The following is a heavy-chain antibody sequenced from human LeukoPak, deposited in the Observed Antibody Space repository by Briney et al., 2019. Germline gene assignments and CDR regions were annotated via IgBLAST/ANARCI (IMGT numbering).Heavy chain of an antibody. Sequence: SETLSLTCTMSGDSVSSYYWNWIRQPPGKGLEWIGRIYTSGSTNYNPSLKSRVTISVDTSKNQFSLKLSSVTAADTAVYYCARVAPYYYDSSGYHDAFDIWGQGTMVTVSS. V-gene: IGHV4-4*08. J-gene: IGHJ3*02. CDR1: GDSVSSYY. CDR3: ARVAPYYYDSSGYHDAFDI. CDR2: IYTSGST. D-gene: IGHD3-22*01.